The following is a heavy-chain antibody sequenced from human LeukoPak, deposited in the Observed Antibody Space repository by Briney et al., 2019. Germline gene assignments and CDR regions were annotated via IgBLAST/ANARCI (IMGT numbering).Heavy chain of an antibody. CDR3: ARQSGTYYDFWSGYGWFDP. Sequence: SETLSLTCTVSGGSISRYYGSWIRQSPGKGLEWIGYIYYSGSTNYNPSLKSRVTISVDTSKNQFSLKLSYVTAADTAVYYCARQSGTYYDFWSGYGWFDPWGQGTLVTVSS. J-gene: IGHJ5*02. CDR2: IYYSGST. CDR1: GGSISRYY. V-gene: IGHV4-59*08. D-gene: IGHD3-3*01.